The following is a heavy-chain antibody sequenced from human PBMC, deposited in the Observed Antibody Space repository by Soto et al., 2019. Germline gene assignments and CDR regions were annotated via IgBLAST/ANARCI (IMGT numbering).Heavy chain of an antibody. CDR2: IWYDGSNK. CDR1: GFTFSSYG. CDR3: ARGSSSIAARRGLSGDY. D-gene: IGHD6-6*01. V-gene: IGHV3-33*01. Sequence: HPGGSLRLSCASSGFTFSSYGMHWVRQAPGKGLEWVAVIWYDGSNKYYADSVKGRFTISRDNSKNTLYLQMNSLRAEDTAVYYCARGSSSIAARRGLSGDYWGQGTLVTVSS. J-gene: IGHJ4*02.